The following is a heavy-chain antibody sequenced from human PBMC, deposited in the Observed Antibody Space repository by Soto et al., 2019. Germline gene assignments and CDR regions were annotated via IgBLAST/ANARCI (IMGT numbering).Heavy chain of an antibody. CDR3: ARDPFMTTVSYFDY. D-gene: IGHD4-17*01. J-gene: IGHJ4*02. V-gene: IGHV3-33*01. CDR1: GFTFSSYG. Sequence: GGSLRLSCAASGFTFSSYGMHWVRQAPGKGLEWVAVIWYDGSNKYYADSVKGRFTISRDNSKNTLYLQMNSLRAEDTAVYYCARDPFMTTVSYFDYWGQGTLVTVSS. CDR2: IWYDGSNK.